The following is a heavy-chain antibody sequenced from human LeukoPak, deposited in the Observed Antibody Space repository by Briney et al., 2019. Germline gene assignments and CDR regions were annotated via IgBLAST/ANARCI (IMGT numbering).Heavy chain of an antibody. CDR1: GYTFTGNY. D-gene: IGHD2-21*02. Sequence: ASVKVSCKASGYTFTGNYMHWVRQAPGQGLEWMGWISPNSGGTNCAQKFQGRVTMTRDTSSSTAYMELSRLRSDDTAVYYCARGYCGGDCITPYYYYYMDVWGKGTTVTVSS. V-gene: IGHV1-2*02. J-gene: IGHJ6*03. CDR3: ARGYCGGDCITPYYYYYMDV. CDR2: ISPNSGGT.